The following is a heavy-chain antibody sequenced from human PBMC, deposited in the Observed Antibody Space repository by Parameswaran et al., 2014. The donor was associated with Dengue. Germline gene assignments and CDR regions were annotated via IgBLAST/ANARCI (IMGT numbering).Heavy chain of an antibody. J-gene: IGHJ4*02. CDR3: AIGTPYYFDY. CDR2: INLSGST. Sequence: WIRQPPGKGLEWIGEINLSGSTNYNPSLKSRVTVSIDTSKSQFSLKLRSVTAADTAVYYCAIGTPYYFDYWGQGALVTVSS. V-gene: IGHV4-34*01.